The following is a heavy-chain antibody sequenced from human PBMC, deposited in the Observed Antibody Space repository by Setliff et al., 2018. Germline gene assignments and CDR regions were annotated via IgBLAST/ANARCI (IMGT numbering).Heavy chain of an antibody. J-gene: IGHJ4*02. Sequence: PSETLSLTCTVSGDSINYYYRTWIRQPPGKGLEWIGYIYHSGGANYNPSLKSRVTISVATSKKQFSLNLSSVTAADTAVYYCARGQATSSRSSLVYWGQGISVTVSS. CDR1: GDSINYYY. D-gene: IGHD6-6*01. V-gene: IGHV4-59*12. CDR2: IYHSGGA. CDR3: ARGQATSSRSSLVY.